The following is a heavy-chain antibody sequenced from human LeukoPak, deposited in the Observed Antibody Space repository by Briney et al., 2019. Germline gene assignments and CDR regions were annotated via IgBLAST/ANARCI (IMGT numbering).Heavy chain of an antibody. J-gene: IGHJ6*03. CDR3: ARDPYSGNYGAYYYYYMDV. CDR1: GFTFSSYN. Sequence: GGSLRLSCAASGFTFSSYNMNWVRQAPGKGLEWVSSITSSSYIYYADSVKGRFTISRDNAKNSLYLQMDSLRVEDTAEYYCARDPYSGNYGAYYYYYMDVWGKGTTVTVSS. D-gene: IGHD1-26*01. V-gene: IGHV3-21*06. CDR2: ITSSSYI.